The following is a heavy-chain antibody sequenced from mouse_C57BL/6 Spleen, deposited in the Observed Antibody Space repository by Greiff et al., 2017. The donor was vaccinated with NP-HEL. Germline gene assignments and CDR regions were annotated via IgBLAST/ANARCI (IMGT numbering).Heavy chain of an antibody. J-gene: IGHJ2*01. D-gene: IGHD1-1*01. V-gene: IGHV1-26*01. CDR2: INPNNGGT. CDR3: ASPSEDTYYYGSSLYYFDY. CDR1: GYTFTDYY. Sequence: VQLQQSGPELVKPGASVKISCKASGYTFTDYYMNWVKQSHGKSLEWIGDINPNNGGTSYNQKFKGKATLTVDKSSSTAYMELSSLTSEDSAVYYCASPSEDTYYYGSSLYYFDYWGQGTTLTVSS.